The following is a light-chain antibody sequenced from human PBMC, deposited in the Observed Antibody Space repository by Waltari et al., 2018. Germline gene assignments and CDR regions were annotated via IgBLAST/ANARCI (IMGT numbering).Light chain of an antibody. CDR3: CSYAGGYTMA. V-gene: IGLV2-11*01. CDR1: SSHVRCSTF. CDR2: DVS. Sequence: QSALTQPRSGPGSPGQSFPIPCTATSSHVRCSTFLPWHQQHPGKPPKLIIFDVSERPSGVPDRFSGSKSGNTASLTISGLQAEDEADYYCCSYAGGYTMAVGGGTKLTVL. J-gene: IGLJ2*01.